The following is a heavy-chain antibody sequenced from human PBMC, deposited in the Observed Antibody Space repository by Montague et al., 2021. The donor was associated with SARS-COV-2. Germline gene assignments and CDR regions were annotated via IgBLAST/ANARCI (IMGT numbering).Heavy chain of an antibody. CDR2: IYTSGST. CDR3: ARGVLRYFDWTSPFDY. Sequence: TLSLTCTASGGSIGSGSYYWSWIRQPAGKGLEWIGRIYTSGSTNYNPSLKSRVTISVDTSKNQFSLKLSSVTAADTAVYYCARGVLRYFDWTSPFDYWGQGTLVTVSS. J-gene: IGHJ4*02. D-gene: IGHD3-9*01. CDR1: GGSIGSGSYY. V-gene: IGHV4-61*02.